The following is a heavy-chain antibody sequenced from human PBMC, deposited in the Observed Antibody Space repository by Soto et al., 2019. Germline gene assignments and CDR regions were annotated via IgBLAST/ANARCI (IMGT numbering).Heavy chain of an antibody. CDR3: ARNRILTGVGLNWFDP. D-gene: IGHD3-9*01. CDR1: GYTFTGYY. CDR2: INPNSGGT. V-gene: IGHV1-2*02. Sequence: GASVKVSCKASGYTFTGYYMHWVRQAPGQGLEWMGWINPNSGGTNYAQKFQGRVTMTRDTSISTAYMELSRLRSDDTAVYYCARNRILTGVGLNWFDPWGQGTLVTVSS. J-gene: IGHJ5*02.